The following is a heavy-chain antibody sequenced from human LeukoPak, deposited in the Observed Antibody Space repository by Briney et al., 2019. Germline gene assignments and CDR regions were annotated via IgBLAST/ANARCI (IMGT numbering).Heavy chain of an antibody. Sequence: PSETLSLTCTVSGGSISSYYWGWIRQPPGKGLEWIGYIYYSGSTNYNPSLKSRVTISVDTSKNQFSLKLSSVTAADTAVYYCARAPIVVANYYYYGMDVWGQGTTVTVSS. D-gene: IGHD2-2*01. V-gene: IGHV4-59*01. CDR2: IYYSGST. CDR3: ARAPIVVANYYYYGMDV. J-gene: IGHJ6*02. CDR1: GGSISSYY.